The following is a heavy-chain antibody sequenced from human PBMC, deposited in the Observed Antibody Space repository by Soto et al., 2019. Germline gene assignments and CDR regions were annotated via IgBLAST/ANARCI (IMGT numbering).Heavy chain of an antibody. Sequence: ASVKVCCKPCGDSFSYYGITWVRQAPGQPLEWLGWISLYSDGTNYAQKFQGRVTMTVDRTTDTVYMELGSLTSDETAVYYCARDQYPYGSGSFYNLPNNWLDPWAQGTQV. CDR3: ARDQYPYGSGSFYNLPNNWLDP. CDR1: GDSFSYYG. J-gene: IGHJ5*02. V-gene: IGHV1-18*01. D-gene: IGHD3-10*01. CDR2: ISLYSDGT.